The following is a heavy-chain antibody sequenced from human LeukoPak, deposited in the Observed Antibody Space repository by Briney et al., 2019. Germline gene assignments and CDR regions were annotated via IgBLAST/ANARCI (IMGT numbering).Heavy chain of an antibody. CDR3: ARGIYWFDP. CDR2: IKSDGSST. V-gene: IGHV3-74*01. J-gene: IGHJ5*02. Sequence: GSLRLSCAASGFTFSSYWMHWVRQAPGKGLVWVSRIKSDGSSTSYADSVKGRFIISRDNAKDTLYLQMNSLRAEDTAVYYCARGIYWFDPWGQGTLVTVSP. CDR1: GFTFSSYW.